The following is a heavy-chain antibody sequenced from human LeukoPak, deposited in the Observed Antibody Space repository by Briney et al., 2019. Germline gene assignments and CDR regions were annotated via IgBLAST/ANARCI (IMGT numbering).Heavy chain of an antibody. J-gene: IGHJ3*02. Sequence: SVKVSCKASGGTCSSYAISWVRQAPGQGLEWLGRIIPILGIANYAQKFQGRVTITADKSTSTAYMELSSLRSEDTAVYYCARDIRRAAGAAFDIWGQGTMVTVSS. CDR2: IIPILGIA. D-gene: IGHD2-2*02. CDR3: ARDIRRAAGAAFDI. V-gene: IGHV1-69*04. CDR1: GGTCSSYA.